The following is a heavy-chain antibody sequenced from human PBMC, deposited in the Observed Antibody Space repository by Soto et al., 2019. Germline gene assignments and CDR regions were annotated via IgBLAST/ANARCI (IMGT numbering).Heavy chain of an antibody. CDR1: GYTFSSYG. V-gene: IGHV1-18*01. D-gene: IGHD4-17*01. CDR2: ISVYNGHT. CDR3: ARCDFGDYVPPRDP. Sequence: QVHLMQSGAEVKSPGASVRVSCKASGYTFSSYGVSWVQQAPGQGLEFMGWISVYNGHTNYAQKFQGRVTMTTDTSTITANMELRSLRSADTAVYFCARCDFGDYVPPRDPWGQGTLVTVSA. J-gene: IGHJ5*02.